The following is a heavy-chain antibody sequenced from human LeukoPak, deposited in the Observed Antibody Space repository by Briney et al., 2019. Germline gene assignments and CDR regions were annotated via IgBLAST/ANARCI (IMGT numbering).Heavy chain of an antibody. CDR2: ISSSSSYI. D-gene: IGHD1-26*01. V-gene: IGHV3-21*01. J-gene: IGHJ3*02. CDR3: TRDVGASAPDAFDI. CDR1: GFTFSTDN. Sequence: GGSLRLSCSASGFTFSTDNMNWVRQAPGKGLEWVSSISSSSSYIYYADSVKGRFTISRDNAKNSLYLQMNSLRAEDTDVYYCTRDVGASAPDAFDIWGQGTMVTVSS.